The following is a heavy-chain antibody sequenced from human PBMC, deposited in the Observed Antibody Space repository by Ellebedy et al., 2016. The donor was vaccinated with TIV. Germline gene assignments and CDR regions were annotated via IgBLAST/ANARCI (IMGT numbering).Heavy chain of an antibody. CDR2: IRQEGDEI. J-gene: IGHJ5*02. V-gene: IGHV3-7*01. D-gene: IGHD4-17*01. Sequence: PGGSLRLSCAASGFNFRSYWMTWVRQAPGKGLEWVAKIRQEGDEIYYVESVKGRFTISRDNAKNSLFLQMKSLGVEDTAVYYCARRASYGDYAVQVNPWFDPWGQGTLVTVSS. CDR1: GFNFRSYW. CDR3: ARRASYGDYAVQVNPWFDP.